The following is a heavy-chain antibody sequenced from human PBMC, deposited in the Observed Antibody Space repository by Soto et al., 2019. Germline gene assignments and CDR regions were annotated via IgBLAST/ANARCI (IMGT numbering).Heavy chain of an antibody. CDR1: GGSFSGYY. D-gene: IGHD3-10*01. CDR3: ATCGSSGYYGSGSYSWFDP. V-gene: IGHV4-34*01. Sequence: QVQLQQWGAGLLKPSETLSLTCAVYGGSFSGYYWSWIRQPPGKGLEWIGEINHSGSTNYNPSLKSRVTISLDTSKNQFSLNLSSVTAADTAVYYCATCGSSGYYGSGSYSWFDPWGQGTLVTVSS. J-gene: IGHJ5*02. CDR2: INHSGST.